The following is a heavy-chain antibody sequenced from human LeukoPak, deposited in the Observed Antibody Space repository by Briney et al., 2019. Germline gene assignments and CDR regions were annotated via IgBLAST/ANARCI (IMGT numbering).Heavy chain of an antibody. V-gene: IGHV7-4-1*02. CDR2: ITTDTGHP. Sequence: ASVKVSCKASGYTFTGYYIYWVRQAPGQGLEWMGWITTDTGHPTYAQVFTGRFVFSLDTSVSTAYLQTSSLEAEDTAVYYCAREGRAGYNLAYWGQGTLVTVSS. CDR1: GYTFTGYY. CDR3: AREGRAGYNLAY. J-gene: IGHJ4*02. D-gene: IGHD5-24*01.